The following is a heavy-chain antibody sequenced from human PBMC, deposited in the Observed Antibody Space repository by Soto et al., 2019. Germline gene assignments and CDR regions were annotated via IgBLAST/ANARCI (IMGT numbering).Heavy chain of an antibody. CDR2: LSYAGDT. CDR1: GFTLSTYE. V-gene: IGHV3-13*01. CDR3: AKGPNPASGYYYMDV. Sequence: GGSLRLSCAASGFTLSTYEMHWVRQGTGKGLEWVAALSYAGDTYYPGSVKGRFTVSRESAKNSLYLQMNSLTAGDTAVYYCAKGPNPASGYYYMDVWGKGTTVTVSS. J-gene: IGHJ6*03. D-gene: IGHD3-10*01.